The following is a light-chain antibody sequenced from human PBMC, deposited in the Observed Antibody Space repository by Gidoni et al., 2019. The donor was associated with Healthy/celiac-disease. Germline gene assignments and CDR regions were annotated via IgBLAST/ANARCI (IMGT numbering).Light chain of an antibody. J-gene: IGKJ4*01. CDR3: QQSYSSPIT. V-gene: IGKV1-39*01. Sequence: DIQMTQYPSSLSASVGDRVTLTCRASQSISSYLNWYQQKPGKATKLMIYAASSLQSGVPSRFSGSGSGTEFTLTISSLQPEDFATYYCQQSYSSPITFGGGTKVEIK. CDR2: AAS. CDR1: QSISSY.